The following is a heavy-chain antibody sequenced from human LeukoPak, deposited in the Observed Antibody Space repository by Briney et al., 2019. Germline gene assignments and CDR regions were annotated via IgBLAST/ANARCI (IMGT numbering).Heavy chain of an antibody. D-gene: IGHD1-7*01. CDR2: INHSGST. J-gene: IGHJ4*02. V-gene: IGHV4-34*01. Sequence: PSETLSLTCAVYGGSFSGYYWSWIRQPPGKGLEWIGEINHSGSTNYNPSLKSRVTISVDTSKNQFSLKLSSVTAADTAVYYCARGSSNWNYDPNLDYWGQGTLVSVSS. CDR1: GGSFSGYY. CDR3: ARGSSNWNYDPNLDY.